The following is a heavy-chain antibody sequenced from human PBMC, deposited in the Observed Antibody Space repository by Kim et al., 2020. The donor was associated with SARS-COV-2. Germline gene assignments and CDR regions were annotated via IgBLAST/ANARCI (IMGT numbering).Heavy chain of an antibody. CDR3: ATFLAAAGLGGNWYFDL. CDR1: GYTLTELS. Sequence: ASVKVSCKVSGYTLTELSMHWVRQAPGKGLEWMGGFDPEDGETIYAQKFQGRVTMTEDTSTDTAYMELSSLRSEDTAVYYCATFLAAAGLGGNWYFDLWGRGTLVTVSS. CDR2: FDPEDGET. J-gene: IGHJ2*01. D-gene: IGHD6-13*01. V-gene: IGHV1-24*01.